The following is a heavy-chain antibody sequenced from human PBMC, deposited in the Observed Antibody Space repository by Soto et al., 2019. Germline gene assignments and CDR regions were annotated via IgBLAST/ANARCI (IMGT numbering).Heavy chain of an antibody. CDR2: IYYSGST. CDR1: GGSISSGGYY. CDR3: ARHLVATITIDY. J-gene: IGHJ4*02. V-gene: IGHV4-31*03. D-gene: IGHD5-12*01. Sequence: SETLSLTCTVSGGSISSGGYYWSWILQHPGKGLEWIGYIYYSGSTYYNPSLKSRVTISVDTSKNQFSLKLSSVTAADTAVYYCARHLVATITIDYWGQGTLVTVSS.